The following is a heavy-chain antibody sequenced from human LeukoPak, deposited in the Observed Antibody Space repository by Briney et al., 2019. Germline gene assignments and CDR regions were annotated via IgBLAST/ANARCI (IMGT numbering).Heavy chain of an antibody. CDR2: IDTTTGNP. CDR3: VRGTPTPGMDY. Sequence: ASVKVSCKASGYPFSAHFLNWVRQAPGQGLEWMGNIDTTTGNPRYAQDFTGRFVFSLDTSVSTAYLQITSLKADDTAAYYCVRGTPTPGMDYWGQGNQVTVSS. V-gene: IGHV7-4-1*02. D-gene: IGHD3-10*01. J-gene: IGHJ4*02. CDR1: GYPFSAHF.